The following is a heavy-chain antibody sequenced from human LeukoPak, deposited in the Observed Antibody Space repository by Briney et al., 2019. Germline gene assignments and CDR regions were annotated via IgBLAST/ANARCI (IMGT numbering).Heavy chain of an antibody. Sequence: SETLSLTCAVYGGSFSGYYWSWIRQPPGKGLEWIGEINHSGSTNYNPSLKSRVTISVDTSKNQFSLKLSSVTAADTAVYYCARGGIVLMVYAIPPYFDYWGQGTLSPSPQ. V-gene: IGHV4-34*01. CDR1: GGSFSGYY. CDR3: ARGGIVLMVYAIPPYFDY. J-gene: IGHJ4*02. CDR2: INHSGST. D-gene: IGHD2-8*01.